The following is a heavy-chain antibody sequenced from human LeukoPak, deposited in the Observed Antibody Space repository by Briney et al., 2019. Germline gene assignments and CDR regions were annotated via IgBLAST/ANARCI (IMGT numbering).Heavy chain of an antibody. CDR3: ARLSGYDWESFYDY. J-gene: IGHJ4*02. V-gene: IGHV4-34*01. Sequence: SETLSLTCAVYGGSFSGYYWSWIRQPPGKGLEWIGEINHSGSTNYNPSLKSRVPISVDTSKNQFSLKLSSVTAADTAVYYCARLSGYDWESFYDYWGQGTLVIVSS. D-gene: IGHD5-12*01. CDR1: GGSFSGYY. CDR2: INHSGST.